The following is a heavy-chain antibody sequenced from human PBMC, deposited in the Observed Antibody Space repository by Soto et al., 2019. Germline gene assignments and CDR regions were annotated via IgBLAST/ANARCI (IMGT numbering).Heavy chain of an antibody. D-gene: IGHD2-15*01. CDR2: ISGYNGNT. CDR1: GFAFSTYY. Sequence: QVQLVQSGAEVKETGASVKLSCQASGFAFSTYYFHWVRQAPGQGLEWMGWISGYNGNTKYAEIFQDRLTITSDAAASTVYMELYGLRSEDTAVYFCARDPFLQFYSIDFWGQGTLVTVSA. J-gene: IGHJ4*02. V-gene: IGHV1-3*01. CDR3: ARDPFLQFYSIDF.